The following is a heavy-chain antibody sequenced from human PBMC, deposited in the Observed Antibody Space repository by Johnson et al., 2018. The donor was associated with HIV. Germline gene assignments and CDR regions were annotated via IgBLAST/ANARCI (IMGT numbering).Heavy chain of an antibody. J-gene: IGHJ3*02. CDR2: IKSKTDGGTT. CDR3: TTASYTLIVLCVKDAFDI. CDR1: GFTFSNAW. Sequence: VQLVESGGGLVQPGGSLRLSCAASGFTFSNAWMSWVRQAPGKGLEWVGRIKSKTDGGTTDYAAPVKGIFTISRYDSNNTLYLKMHSLKTEDTAWYYCTTASYTLIVLCVKDAFDICGQGTMVTVSS. D-gene: IGHD2-8*02. V-gene: IGHV3-15*01.